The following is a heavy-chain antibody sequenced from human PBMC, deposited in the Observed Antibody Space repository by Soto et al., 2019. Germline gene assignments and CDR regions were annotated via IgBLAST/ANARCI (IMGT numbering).Heavy chain of an antibody. CDR2: IYWDDDK. Sequence: QITLKESGPTLVKPTQTLTLTCTFSGFSLSTSGVGVGWIRQPPGKALEWLALIYWDDDKRYSPSLKSRLTITKDTSKNQVVLTMTNMDPVDTATYYCAHRPYDSSGYRGLNWFDPWGQGTLVTVSS. D-gene: IGHD3-22*01. CDR3: AHRPYDSSGYRGLNWFDP. V-gene: IGHV2-5*02. J-gene: IGHJ5*02. CDR1: GFSLSTSGVG.